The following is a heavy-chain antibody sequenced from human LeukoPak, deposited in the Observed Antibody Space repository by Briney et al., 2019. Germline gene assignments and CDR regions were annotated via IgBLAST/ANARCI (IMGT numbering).Heavy chain of an antibody. Sequence: SETLSLTYTVSGGSVSSGSYYWSWIRQPPGKGLEWIGYIYYSGSTNYNPSLKSRVTISVDTSKNQFSLKLSSVTAADTAVYYCARDLLLRGYYDSSGIDYWGQGTLVTVSS. D-gene: IGHD3-22*01. J-gene: IGHJ4*02. CDR2: IYYSGST. V-gene: IGHV4-61*01. CDR1: GGSVSSGSYY. CDR3: ARDLLLRGYYDSSGIDY.